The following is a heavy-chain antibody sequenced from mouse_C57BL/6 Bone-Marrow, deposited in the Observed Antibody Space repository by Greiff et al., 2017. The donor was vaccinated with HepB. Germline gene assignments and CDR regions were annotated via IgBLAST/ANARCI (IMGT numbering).Heavy chain of an antibody. J-gene: IGHJ3*01. D-gene: IGHD2-2*01. Sequence: QVQLQQSGPELVKPGASVKISCKASGYAFSSYWMNWVKQRPGKGLEWIGRIYPGDGDTNYNGKFKGKATLTADKSSSTAYMQLSSLTSEDSAVYVCEKWAYGYDGQVAYWGQGTGVTVSA. CDR1: GYAFSSYW. CDR2: IYPGDGDT. V-gene: IGHV1-82*01. CDR3: EKWAYGYDGQVAY.